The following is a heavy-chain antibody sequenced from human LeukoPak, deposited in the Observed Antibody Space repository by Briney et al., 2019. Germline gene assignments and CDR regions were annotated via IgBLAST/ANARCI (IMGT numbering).Heavy chain of an antibody. Sequence: SETLSLTCTVSGGSISSGASYWGWIRQPPGRGLEWVATIYFSRSSYYNPSLKSRVTISLDTSKNQFSLKLSSMTAADTAVYFCARGEAYYFDYWGQGTLVTVSS. CDR3: ARGEAYYFDY. CDR2: IYFSRSS. V-gene: IGHV4-39*07. J-gene: IGHJ4*02. CDR1: GGSISSGASY.